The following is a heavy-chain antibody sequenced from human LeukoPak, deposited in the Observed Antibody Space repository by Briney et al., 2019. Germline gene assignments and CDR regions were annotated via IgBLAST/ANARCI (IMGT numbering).Heavy chain of an antibody. J-gene: IGHJ4*02. CDR3: ARLIGGYRGYDFWGSDY. CDR1: GYIFTSYW. V-gene: IGHV5-51*01. Sequence: RGEALKISWKCSGYIFTSYWIVWVRQMPGKGVGWGGIIYPGDSYTRYSPSFQGQVTISADKSINTAYLPGSNLKASRNASFDRARLIGGYRGYDFWGSDYWGQGTLVAVSS. CDR2: IYPGDSYT. D-gene: IGHD5-12*01.